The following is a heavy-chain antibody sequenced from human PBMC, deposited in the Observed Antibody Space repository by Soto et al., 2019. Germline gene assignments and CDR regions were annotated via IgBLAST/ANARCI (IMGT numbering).Heavy chain of an antibody. CDR1: GYTFINYD. CDR3: SRTPGDY. Sequence: QVQLVQSGAEVKKPGASVKVSCKTSGYTFINYDINWVRQAPGKGLEWMGLMNPKSGKTGYAQEFQGRVSMTRDTSTSTAYMELNSLRSEDTATYYCSRTPGDYWGQGTLVTVSS. CDR2: MNPKSGKT. D-gene: IGHD2-15*01. V-gene: IGHV1-8*01. J-gene: IGHJ4*02.